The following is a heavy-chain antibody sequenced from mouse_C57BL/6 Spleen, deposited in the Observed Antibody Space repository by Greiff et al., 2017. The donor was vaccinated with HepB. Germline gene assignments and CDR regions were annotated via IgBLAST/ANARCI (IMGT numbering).Heavy chain of an antibody. D-gene: IGHD1-1*01. CDR3: ARGKSFNYYSRYFDY. Sequence: QVQLQQPGAELVKPGASVKMSCKASGYTFTSYWITWVKQRPGQGLEWIGDIYPGSGSTNYNEKFKSKATLTVDTSSSTAYMQLSSLTSEDSAVYYCARGKSFNYYSRYFDYWGQGTTLTVSS. V-gene: IGHV1-55*01. CDR1: GYTFTSYW. CDR2: IYPGSGST. J-gene: IGHJ2*01.